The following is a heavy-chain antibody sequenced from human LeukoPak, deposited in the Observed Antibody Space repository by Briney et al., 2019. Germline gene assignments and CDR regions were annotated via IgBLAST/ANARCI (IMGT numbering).Heavy chain of an antibody. Sequence: GGSLRLSCAASGFTFSNYWMSWVRQAPGKGLEWVANIKQDGSEKYYVDSVKGRFTISRDNAKNSLSLQMNSLRAEDTAVYYCARNGDYDGRGFYYFFDSWGRGTLVTVSS. V-gene: IGHV3-7*04. J-gene: IGHJ4*02. CDR3: ARNGDYDGRGFYYFFDS. D-gene: IGHD3-22*01. CDR2: IKQDGSEK. CDR1: GFTFSNYW.